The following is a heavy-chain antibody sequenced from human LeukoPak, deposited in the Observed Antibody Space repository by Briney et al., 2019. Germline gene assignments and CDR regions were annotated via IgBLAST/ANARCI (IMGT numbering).Heavy chain of an antibody. D-gene: IGHD4-11*01. Sequence: GGFLRRSAASSRFTVRSYERNWVRQAPGKGLEWVSYISSSGSTIYYADSVKGRFTISRDNAKNSLYLQMNSLRAEDTAVYYCARDISAFTATRYGMDVWGKGTTVTVSS. J-gene: IGHJ6*04. CDR2: ISSSGSTI. V-gene: IGHV3-48*03. CDR1: RFTVRSYE. CDR3: ARDISAFTATRYGMDV.